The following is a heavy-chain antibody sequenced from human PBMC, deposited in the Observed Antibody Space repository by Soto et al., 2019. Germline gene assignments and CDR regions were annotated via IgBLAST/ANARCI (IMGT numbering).Heavy chain of an antibody. V-gene: IGHV3-30*18. CDR2: ISYDGSNK. CDR3: AKGLVVVAATGFDY. D-gene: IGHD2-15*01. Sequence: LRLSCAASGFTFSSYGMHWVRQAPGKGLEWVAVISYDGSNKYYADSVKGRFTISRDNSKNTLYLQMNSLRAEDTAVYYCAKGLVVVAATGFDYWGQGTLVTVSS. CDR1: GFTFSSYG. J-gene: IGHJ4*02.